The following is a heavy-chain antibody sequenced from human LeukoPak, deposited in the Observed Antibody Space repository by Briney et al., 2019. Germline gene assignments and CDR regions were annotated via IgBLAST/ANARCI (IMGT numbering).Heavy chain of an antibody. Sequence: PSETLSLTCTVSGYSISSGYYWGWIRQPPGKGLEWIGSIYHSGSTYYNPSLKSRVTISVDTSKNQFSLKLSSVTAADTAVYYCARGALAYCGGDCYSGFDYWGQGTLVTVSS. CDR2: IYHSGST. J-gene: IGHJ4*02. V-gene: IGHV4-38-2*02. D-gene: IGHD2-21*02. CDR3: ARGALAYCGGDCYSGFDY. CDR1: GYSISSGYY.